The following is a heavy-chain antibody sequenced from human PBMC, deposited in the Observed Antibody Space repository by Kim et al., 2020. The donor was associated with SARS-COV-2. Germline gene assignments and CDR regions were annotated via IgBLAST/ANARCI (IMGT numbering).Heavy chain of an antibody. CDR3: AKDHPYYYGSGSYYNGYYCDD. Sequence: GGSLRLSCAASGFTFSSYGMHWVRQAPGKGLEWVAVISYDGSNKYYADSVKGRFTISRDNSKNTLYLQMNSLRAEDTAVYYCAKDHPYYYGSGSYYNGYYCDDSAQGTLVTVSS. J-gene: IGHJ4*02. CDR2: ISYDGSNK. V-gene: IGHV3-30*18. CDR1: GFTFSSYG. D-gene: IGHD3-10*01.